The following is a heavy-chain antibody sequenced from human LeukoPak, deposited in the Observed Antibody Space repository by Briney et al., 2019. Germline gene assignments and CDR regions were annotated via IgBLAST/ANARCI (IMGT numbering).Heavy chain of an antibody. CDR2: IISGGSST. CDR1: GFTFSSYW. J-gene: IGHJ6*03. Sequence: GGSLRLSCAASGFTFSSYWMHWVRQAPGKGLVWVSRIISGGSSTSTADSAKGRFTVSRANDKNTLYLQMNRRRAEDTAMYLCAREGAYYDSSCYYYYCYYMDVWGKGTTVTVSS. V-gene: IGHV3-74*01. CDR3: AREGAYYDSSCYYYYCYYMDV. D-gene: IGHD3-22*01.